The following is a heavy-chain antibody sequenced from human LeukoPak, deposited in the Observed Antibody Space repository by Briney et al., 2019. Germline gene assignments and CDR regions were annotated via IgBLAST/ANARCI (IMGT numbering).Heavy chain of an antibody. V-gene: IGHV4-31*03. D-gene: IGHD1-26*01. J-gene: IGHJ6*02. Sequence: PSETLSLTCTVSGGSISSGGSYWSWIRQHPGKGLEWIGYIFYSGSTYYNPYLKSRVTISVDTSKNHFSLKLSSVTAADTAVYYCARGSSGSYSDYGMDVWDQGTTVTVSS. CDR2: IFYSGST. CDR1: GGSISSGGSY. CDR3: ARGSSGSYSDYGMDV.